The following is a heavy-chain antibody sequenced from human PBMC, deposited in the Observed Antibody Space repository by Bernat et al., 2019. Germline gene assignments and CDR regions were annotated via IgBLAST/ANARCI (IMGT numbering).Heavy chain of an antibody. Sequence: QVQLVQSGAEVNTPGASVKVSCKASGYTFTSYGISWVRQAPGQGLEWMGWISAYNGNTNYAQKLQGRVTMTTDTSTSTAYMELRSLRSDDTAVYYCARSRITMIVVSRAAFDIWGQGTMVIVS. CDR1: GYTFTSYG. CDR3: ARSRITMIVVSRAAFDI. J-gene: IGHJ3*02. D-gene: IGHD3-22*01. CDR2: ISAYNGNT. V-gene: IGHV1-18*01.